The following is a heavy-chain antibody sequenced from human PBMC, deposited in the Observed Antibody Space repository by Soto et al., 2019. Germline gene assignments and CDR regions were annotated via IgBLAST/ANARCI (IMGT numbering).Heavy chain of an antibody. CDR2: ISAYNGNT. J-gene: IGHJ6*03. CDR3: AREAARYYYYYYMDV. CDR1: GYTFTSYC. Sequence: ASVKASCEASGYTFTSYCISWVRQAPRQGLEWMGWISAYNGNTNYAQKLQGRVTMTTDTSTSTAYMELRSLRSDDTAVYYCAREAARYYYYYYMDVWGKGTTVTVSS. D-gene: IGHD6-6*01. V-gene: IGHV1-18*01.